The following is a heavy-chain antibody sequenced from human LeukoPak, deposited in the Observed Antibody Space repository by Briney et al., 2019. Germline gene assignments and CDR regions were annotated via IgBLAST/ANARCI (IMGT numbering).Heavy chain of an antibody. CDR2: IYTSGST. D-gene: IGHD1-26*01. Sequence: SETLSLTCTVSGGSISSYYWSWIRQPAGKGLEWIGRIYTSGSTNYNPSPKSRVTMSVDTSKNQFSLKLSSVTAADTAVYYCAREDGIFNSGLGDYYGMDVWGQGTTVTVSS. V-gene: IGHV4-4*07. CDR3: AREDGIFNSGLGDYYGMDV. CDR1: GGSISSYY. J-gene: IGHJ6*02.